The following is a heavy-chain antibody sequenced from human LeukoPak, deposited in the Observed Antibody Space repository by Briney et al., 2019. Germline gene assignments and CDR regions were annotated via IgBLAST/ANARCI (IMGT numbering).Heavy chain of an antibody. D-gene: IGHD1-26*01. J-gene: IGHJ4*02. CDR3: ARDPWDFAFDY. Sequence: GGSLRLSCAASGFTFSSYSMNWVRQAPGKGLEWVSYISSSSSTIYYADSVKGRFTISRDNAKNSLYLQMNSLRAEDTAVYYCARDPWDFAFDYWGQGTLVTVSS. V-gene: IGHV3-48*04. CDR2: ISSSSSTI. CDR1: GFTFSSYS.